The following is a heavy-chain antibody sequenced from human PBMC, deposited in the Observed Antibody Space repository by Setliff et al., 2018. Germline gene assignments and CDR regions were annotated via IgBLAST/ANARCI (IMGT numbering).Heavy chain of an antibody. V-gene: IGHV1-18*01. J-gene: IGHJ4*02. CDR1: GYTFTNFG. Sequence: ASVKVSCKASGYTFTNFGITWVRQAPGQGLEWMGWININNFNTKYSQKFQGRVTITRDTSASTAYMELSSLRSDDTAVYFCVRISPAYCSKSGCYAGEGYWGQGTLVTVSS. CDR3: VRISPAYCSKSGCYAGEGY. CDR2: ININNFNT. D-gene: IGHD2-2*01.